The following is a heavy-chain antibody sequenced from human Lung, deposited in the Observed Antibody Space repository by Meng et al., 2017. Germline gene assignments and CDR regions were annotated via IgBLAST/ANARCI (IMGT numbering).Heavy chain of an antibody. CDR1: GGSFSDYY. Sequence: QACQQLGGAGFFNLSASLSLTCVVSGGSFSDYYWSWIRQPPGKGLEWIGEINHSGSTNYNPSLESRATISVDTSQNNLSLKLSSVTAADSAVYYCARGPTTMAHDFDYWGQGTLVTVSS. CDR2: INHSGST. CDR3: ARGPTTMAHDFDY. D-gene: IGHD4-11*01. V-gene: IGHV4-34*01. J-gene: IGHJ4*02.